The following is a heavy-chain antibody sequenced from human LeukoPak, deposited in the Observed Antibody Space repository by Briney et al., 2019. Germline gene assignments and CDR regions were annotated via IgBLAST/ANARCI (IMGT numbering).Heavy chain of an antibody. CDR2: ISYDGSNK. D-gene: IGHD3-10*01. V-gene: IGHV3-30*04. J-gene: IGHJ4*02. Sequence: PGRSLRLSCAASGFTFSSYAMHWVRQAPGKGLEWVAVISYDGSNKYYADSVKGRFTISRDNSKNTLYLQMNSLRAEDTAVYYCAKDGVLLWFGEPRGYFDYWGQGTLVTVSS. CDR3: AKDGVLLWFGEPRGYFDY. CDR1: GFTFSSYA.